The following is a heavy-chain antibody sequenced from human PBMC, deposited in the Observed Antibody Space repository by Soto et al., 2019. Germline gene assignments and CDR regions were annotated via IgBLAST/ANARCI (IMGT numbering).Heavy chain of an antibody. Sequence: EVRLVESGGGLVKPGGSLRLFCVASGFTFNKYSMNWVRQAPGKGLEWVSSITSKTGDQYYAASVEGRFIISRDNTKNSLSLQLTSLRDEDTAVYYCARDLMPNDRGLGGLAYWGLGTLVTVSS. V-gene: IGHV3-21*02. CDR3: ARDLMPNDRGLGGLAY. CDR2: ITSKTGDQ. J-gene: IGHJ4*02. CDR1: GFTFNKYS. D-gene: IGHD3-22*01.